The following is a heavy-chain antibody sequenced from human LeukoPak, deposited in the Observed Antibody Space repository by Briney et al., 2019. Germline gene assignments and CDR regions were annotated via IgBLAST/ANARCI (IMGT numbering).Heavy chain of an antibody. J-gene: IGHJ4*02. CDR3: ARERGSRFFDY. CDR1: GFTFSSYE. Sequence: GGSLRLSCAASGFTFSSYEMNWVRQAPGKGLKWVSYISSSSSYTNYADSVKGRFTISRDNAKNSLYLQMNSLRAEDTAVYYCARERGSRFFDYWGQGTLVTVSS. D-gene: IGHD1-26*01. CDR2: ISSSSSYT. V-gene: IGHV3-21*05.